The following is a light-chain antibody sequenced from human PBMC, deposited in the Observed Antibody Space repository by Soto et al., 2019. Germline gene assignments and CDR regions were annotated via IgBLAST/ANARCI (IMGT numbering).Light chain of an antibody. J-gene: IGKJ5*01. CDR1: QSVSSSY. CDR2: GAS. CDR3: QQDGSSPTIT. V-gene: IGKV3-20*01. Sequence: EIVLTQSPGTLSLSPGERATLSCRASQSVSSSYLAWYQQKPGQAPRLLIYGASSRATGIPDRFSGSGSGTDFTLTISSLEPEDFAVYYFQQDGSSPTITFGQGTRLEIK.